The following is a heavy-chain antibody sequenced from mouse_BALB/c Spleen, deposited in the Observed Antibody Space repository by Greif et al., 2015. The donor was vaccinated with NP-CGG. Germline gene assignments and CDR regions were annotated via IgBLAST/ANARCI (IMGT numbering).Heavy chain of an antibody. J-gene: IGHJ4*01. Sequence: EVQLQQSGAELVRPGALVKLSCKASGFNIKDYYMHWVKQRPEQGLEWIGWIDPENGNTIYDPKFQGKASITADTSSNTAYLQLSSLTSEDTAVYYCARSPGVRRAMDYWGQGTSVTVSS. D-gene: IGHD2-14*01. CDR1: GFNIKDYY. V-gene: IGHV14-1*02. CDR3: ARSPGVRRAMDY. CDR2: IDPENGNT.